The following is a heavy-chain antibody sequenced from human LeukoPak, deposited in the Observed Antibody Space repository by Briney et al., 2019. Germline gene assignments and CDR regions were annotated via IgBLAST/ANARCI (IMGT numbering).Heavy chain of an antibody. D-gene: IGHD3-22*01. CDR3: ARELFRYDSSGYYSNNWFDP. CDR1: GYTLTGYH. V-gene: IGHV1-2*06. Sequence: ASVKVSCEASGYTLTGYHMHWVRQAPGQGLEWMGQINPNRGGTNFAQKFQGRVTMTRDTSISTAYMELNRLKSDDTAVYYCARELFRYDSSGYYSNNWFDPWGQGTLVIVSS. CDR2: INPNRGGT. J-gene: IGHJ5*02.